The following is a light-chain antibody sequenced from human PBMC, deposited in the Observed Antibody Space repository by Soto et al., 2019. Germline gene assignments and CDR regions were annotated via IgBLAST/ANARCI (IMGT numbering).Light chain of an antibody. CDR2: EVS. CDR3: NSYTSKSTGV. J-gene: IGLJ1*01. CDR1: SSDVGGYNY. V-gene: IGLV2-14*01. Sequence: QSVLTQPASVSGSPGQSITISCTGTSSDVGGYNYVSWYQHHPGKAPKLIIYEVSNRPSGVSNRFSGSKSGNTASLTISVLQAEDEADYYCNSYTSKSTGVFGTGTKLTVL.